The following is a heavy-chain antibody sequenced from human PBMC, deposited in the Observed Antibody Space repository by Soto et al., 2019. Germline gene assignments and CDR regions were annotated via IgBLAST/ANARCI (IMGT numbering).Heavy chain of an antibody. CDR2: TIPILSMS. CDR1: GDTFSSYT. Sequence: ASVKVSCKASGDTFSSYTINWVRQAPGLGLEWMGRTIPILSMSNYALKFQGRLTITADKSTSTAYMELSSLRSEDTAVYYCARDELSGIAAAGTEYFQHWGQGTLVTVSS. CDR3: ARDELSGIAAAGTEYFQH. D-gene: IGHD6-13*01. J-gene: IGHJ1*01. V-gene: IGHV1-69*04.